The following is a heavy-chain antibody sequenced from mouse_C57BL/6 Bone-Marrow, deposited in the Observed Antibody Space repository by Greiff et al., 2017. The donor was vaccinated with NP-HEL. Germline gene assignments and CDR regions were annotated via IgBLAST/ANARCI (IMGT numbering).Heavy chain of an antibody. V-gene: IGHV3-5*01. CDR1: GISITTGNYR. CDR3: AREDYYGSSLYYFDY. D-gene: IGHD1-1*01. CDR2: IYYSGTI. J-gene: IGHJ2*01. Sequence: VQLKQSGPGLVKPSQTVFLTCTVTGISITTGNYRWSWIRQFPGNKLEWIGYIYYSGTITYNPSLTSRTTITRDTPKNQFFLEMNSLTAEDTATYDCAREDYYGSSLYYFDYWGQGTTLTVSS.